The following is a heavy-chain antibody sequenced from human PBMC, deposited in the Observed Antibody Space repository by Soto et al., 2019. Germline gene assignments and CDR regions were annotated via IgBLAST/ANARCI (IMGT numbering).Heavy chain of an antibody. CDR3: AHRIVTNNWFDP. CDR1: GFSLSTSGVG. V-gene: IGHV2-5*02. J-gene: IGHJ5*02. Sequence: QITLKESGPTLVKPTLTLTLTCTFSGFSLSTSGVGVGWIRQPPGKALEWLALIYWDDNKRYSPSLKTRLTITKDTSKNQVVLTMTNMDPVDTATYYCAHRIVTNNWFDPWGQGTLVTVSS. D-gene: IGHD3-22*01. CDR2: IYWDDNK.